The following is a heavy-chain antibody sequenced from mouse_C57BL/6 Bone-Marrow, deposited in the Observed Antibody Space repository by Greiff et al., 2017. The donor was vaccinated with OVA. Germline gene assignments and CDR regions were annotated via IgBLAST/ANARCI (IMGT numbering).Heavy chain of an antibody. CDR1: GFSLTSYG. CDR3: ARNGVLGVLDY. D-gene: IGHD3-3*01. Sequence: QVQLQQSGPGLVQPSPSLSITCTVSGFSLTSYGVHWVRQSPGQGLEWLGVIWRGGSTDYNAAFISRLSISKDNSKSQVFFKMNSLQADDTAIYYWARNGVLGVLDYWGQGTTLTVSS. J-gene: IGHJ2*01. V-gene: IGHV2-2*01. CDR2: IWRGGST.